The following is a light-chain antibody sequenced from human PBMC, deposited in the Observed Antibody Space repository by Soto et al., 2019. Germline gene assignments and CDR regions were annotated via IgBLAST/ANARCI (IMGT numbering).Light chain of an antibody. Sequence: EIVLTQSPGTLSLSPGERATLSCRASQSVTSSYLAWYQQKAGQAPRLLIYAASSRATGIPDRFRGSGSGTDFTLTISRLEPEDFAVYYCQQYGSSLLTFGGGTKVDIK. CDR2: AAS. V-gene: IGKV3-20*01. CDR3: QQYGSSLLT. J-gene: IGKJ4*01. CDR1: QSVTSSY.